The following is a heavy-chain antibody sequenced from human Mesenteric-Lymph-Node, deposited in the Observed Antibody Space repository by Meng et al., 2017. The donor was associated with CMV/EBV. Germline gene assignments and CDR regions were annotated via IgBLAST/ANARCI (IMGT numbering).Heavy chain of an antibody. CDR2: SYYSGST. CDR1: GGSISNYY. J-gene: IGHJ4*02. CDR3: ARAAYYDFWSTYLTYFDY. D-gene: IGHD3-3*01. V-gene: IGHV4-59*01. Sequence: SETLSLTCTVSGGSISNYYWSWIRQPPGKGLEWIGYSYYSGSTKYNPSLKSRVTISVDLTQDQFSLKLHSVTAADTAVYYCARAAYYDFWSTYLTYFDYWGQGTLVTVSS.